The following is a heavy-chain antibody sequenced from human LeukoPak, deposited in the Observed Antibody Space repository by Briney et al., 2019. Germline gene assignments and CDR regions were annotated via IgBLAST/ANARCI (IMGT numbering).Heavy chain of an antibody. CDR1: GFTFSSHG. J-gene: IGHJ5*02. CDR3: AKGGLVHRFDP. V-gene: IGHV3-23*01. Sequence: GGSLRLSCVASGFTFSSHGMNWVRQAPGKGLEWVSAISGSGDNTYYADSVKGRFTISRDNSKNTLYLQMNSLRADDTAVYYCAKGGLVHRFDPWGQGTLVTVSS. CDR2: ISGSGDNT.